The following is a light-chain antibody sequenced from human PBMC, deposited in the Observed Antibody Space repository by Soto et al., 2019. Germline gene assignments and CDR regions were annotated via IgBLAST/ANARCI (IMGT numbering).Light chain of an antibody. Sequence: EIVMTQSPATLSVSPGEIVTLSFSASQSVNNKVAWYQQKPGQAPRLLIYGASTRATGIPARFSGSGSGTEFTLTISSLQSEDFAVYYCQKLDNFPLTFGQGTRLEIK. CDR2: GAS. V-gene: IGKV3-15*01. CDR3: QKLDNFPLT. J-gene: IGKJ5*01. CDR1: QSVNNK.